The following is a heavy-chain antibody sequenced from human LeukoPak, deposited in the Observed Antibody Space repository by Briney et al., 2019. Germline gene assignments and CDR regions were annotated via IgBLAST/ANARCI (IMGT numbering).Heavy chain of an antibody. J-gene: IGHJ4*02. CDR2: INHSGST. CDR3: ARLYYDFWSDYPSYSIHTTYYFDY. Sequence: SETLSLTCAVYGGSFSGYYWSWIRQPPGKGLEWIGEINHSGSTNYNPSLKSRVTISVDTSKNQFSLKLSSVTAADTAVYYCARLYYDFWSDYPSYSIHTTYYFDYWGQGTLVTVSS. V-gene: IGHV4-34*01. D-gene: IGHD3-3*01. CDR1: GGSFSGYY.